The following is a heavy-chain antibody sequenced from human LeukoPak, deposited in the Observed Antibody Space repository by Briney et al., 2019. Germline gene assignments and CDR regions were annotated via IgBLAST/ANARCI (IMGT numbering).Heavy chain of an antibody. CDR1: GYTFTDYY. V-gene: IGHV1-2*02. Sequence: ASVKVSCKASGYTFTDYYMHWVRQAPGQGLEWMGWINPNSGGTNYAQKFQGRVTMTRDTSISTAFMELSRLRSDDTAVYHCARGSMTTVTTGGNPFDSWGQGTLVTASS. CDR2: INPNSGGT. D-gene: IGHD4-17*01. J-gene: IGHJ5*01. CDR3: ARGSMTTVTTGGNPFDS.